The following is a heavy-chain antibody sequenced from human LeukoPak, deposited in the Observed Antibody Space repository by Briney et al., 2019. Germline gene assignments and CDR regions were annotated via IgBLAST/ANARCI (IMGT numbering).Heavy chain of an antibody. CDR2: IYYSGST. D-gene: IGHD3-22*01. CDR3: ARSYYYDSSGLFDY. Sequence: SETLSLTCTVSGVSISSYYWSWLRQPPGKGLEWIGYIYYSGSTNYNPSLKSRVTISVDTSKNQFSLKLSSVTAADTAVYYCARSYYYDSSGLFDYWGQGTLVTVSS. CDR1: GVSISSYY. V-gene: IGHV4-59*01. J-gene: IGHJ4*02.